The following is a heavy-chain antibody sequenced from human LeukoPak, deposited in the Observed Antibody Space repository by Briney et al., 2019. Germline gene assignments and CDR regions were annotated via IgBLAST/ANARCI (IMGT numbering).Heavy chain of an antibody. Sequence: GGSLRLSCTASGFTFSDYWMTWVRQAPGKGPEWVANIKQDGSEKYYVDSVKGRFTISRDNAKNSLYLQMISLRAEDTAVYYCARVGGRYSPLGYWGQGTLVTVSS. J-gene: IGHJ4*02. V-gene: IGHV3-7*01. CDR3: ARVGGRYSPLGY. CDR2: IKQDGSEK. D-gene: IGHD3-16*02. CDR1: GFTFSDYW.